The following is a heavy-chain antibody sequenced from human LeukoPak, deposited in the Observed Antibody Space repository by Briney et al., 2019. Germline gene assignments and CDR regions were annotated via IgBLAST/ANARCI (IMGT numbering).Heavy chain of an antibody. Sequence: GGSLRLSCAASGFTFSNYWMTWVRQAPGKGLEWVATIKPGGSEKFYVDSVKGRFTISRDNAKNSLYLQMNTLRAEDTAVYYCATDDFAYWGQETLVTVSS. J-gene: IGHJ4*02. CDR3: ATDDFAY. CDR1: GFTFSNYW. V-gene: IGHV3-7*01. CDR2: IKPGGSEK.